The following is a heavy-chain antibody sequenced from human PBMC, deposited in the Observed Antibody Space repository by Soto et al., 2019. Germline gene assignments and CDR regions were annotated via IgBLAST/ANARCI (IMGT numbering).Heavy chain of an antibody. D-gene: IGHD4-4*01. V-gene: IGHV3-15*01. J-gene: IGHJ4*02. Sequence: PGGSLRLSCAASGFTFSNVWLSWVRQGPGKGLEWLGRIKSRTENETTDYASPARGRFIISRDDSKNMLYLQLNSLKSEDTVVYYCVTVLPHDNSWFDYWGKGTPVTVSS. CDR3: VTVLPHDNSWFDY. CDR2: IKSRTENETT. CDR1: GFTFSNVW.